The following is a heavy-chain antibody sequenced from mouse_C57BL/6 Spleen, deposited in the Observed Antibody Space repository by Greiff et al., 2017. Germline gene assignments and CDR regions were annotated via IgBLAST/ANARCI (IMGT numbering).Heavy chain of an antibody. CDR2: ISSGSSTI. CDR3: AKYYYAYAMDY. D-gene: IGHD1-1*01. V-gene: IGHV5-17*01. Sequence: EVMLVESGGGLVKPGGSLKLSCAASGFTFSDYGMHWVRQAPEKGLEWVAYISSGSSTIYYADTVKGRFTISRDNAKNTLFLQMTSLRSEDTAMYYCAKYYYAYAMDYWGQGTSVTVSS. CDR1: GFTFSDYG. J-gene: IGHJ4*01.